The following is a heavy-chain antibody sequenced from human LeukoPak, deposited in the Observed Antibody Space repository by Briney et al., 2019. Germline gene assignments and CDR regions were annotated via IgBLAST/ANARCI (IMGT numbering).Heavy chain of an antibody. Sequence: PSETLSLTCTVSGGSISSYYWSWIRQPPGKGLEWIGYIYYSGSTNYNPSLKSRVTISVDASKNQFSLKLSSVTAADTAVYYCANSAGTFWGWSDYWGQGTLVTVSS. CDR2: IYYSGST. V-gene: IGHV4-59*08. D-gene: IGHD3-16*01. CDR1: GGSISSYY. J-gene: IGHJ4*02. CDR3: ANSAGTFWGWSDY.